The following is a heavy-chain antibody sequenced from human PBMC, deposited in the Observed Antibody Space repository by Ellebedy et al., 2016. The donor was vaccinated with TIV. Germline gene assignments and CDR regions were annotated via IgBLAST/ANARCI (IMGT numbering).Heavy chain of an antibody. CDR1: GYTFTGYY. J-gene: IGHJ4*02. CDR3: ARDYCGGDCYPDTPDY. D-gene: IGHD2-21*02. V-gene: IGHV1-2*02. Sequence: ASVKVSXXASGYTFTGYYMHWVRQAPGQGLEWMGWINPNSGGTNYAQKFQGRVTMTRDTSISTAYMELSRLRSDDTAVYYCARDYCGGDCYPDTPDYWGQGTLVTVSS. CDR2: INPNSGGT.